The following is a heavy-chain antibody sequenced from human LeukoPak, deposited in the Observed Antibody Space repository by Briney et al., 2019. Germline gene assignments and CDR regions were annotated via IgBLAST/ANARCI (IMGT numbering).Heavy chain of an antibody. J-gene: IGHJ4*02. D-gene: IGHD1-26*01. CDR1: GFTFSSYA. CDR2: ISGSGGST. V-gene: IGHV3-23*01. Sequence: GGSLRLSCAASGFTFSSYAVSWVRQAPGKGLEWVSAISGSGGSTYYADSVKGRFTISRDNSKNTLYLQMNSLRAEDTAVYYCAKAPRIVGANGGYYFDYWGQGTLVTVSS. CDR3: AKAPRIVGANGGYYFDY.